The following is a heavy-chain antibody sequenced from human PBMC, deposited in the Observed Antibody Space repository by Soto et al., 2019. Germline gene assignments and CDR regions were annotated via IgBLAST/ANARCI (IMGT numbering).Heavy chain of an antibody. CDR3: ARGGGSGWTYYFDY. CDR2: IYYSGST. Sequence: LETLSLTCTVSGGSIGSYYWSWIRQPPGKGLEWIGYIYYSGSTNSNPSLKSRVTISVDTSKNQFSLDLSSVTAADTAVYYCARGGGSGWTYYFDYWGQGMQVTVSS. D-gene: IGHD6-19*01. V-gene: IGHV4-59*01. CDR1: GGSIGSYY. J-gene: IGHJ4*02.